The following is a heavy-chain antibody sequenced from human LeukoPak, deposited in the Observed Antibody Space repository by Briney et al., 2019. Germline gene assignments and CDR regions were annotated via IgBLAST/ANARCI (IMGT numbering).Heavy chain of an antibody. D-gene: IGHD4-17*01. Sequence: GATVKISCKASGYTFTDYYMHWVQQAPGKGLEWMGRIIPILGIANYAQKFQGRVTITADKSTSTAYMELSSLRSEDTAVYYCARVVYIDYVREVSRFGGMDVWGQGTAVTVSS. V-gene: IGHV1-69*04. CDR2: IIPILGIA. CDR3: ARVVYIDYVREVSRFGGMDV. J-gene: IGHJ6*02. CDR1: GYTFTDYY.